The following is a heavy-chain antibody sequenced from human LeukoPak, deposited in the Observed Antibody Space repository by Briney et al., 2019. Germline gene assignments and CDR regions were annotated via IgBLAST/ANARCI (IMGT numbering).Heavy chain of an antibody. CDR1: GGSISNYY. J-gene: IGHJ6*02. CDR2: IYSSGIT. CDR3: ARLVDYYDSSGYYTYGVDV. V-gene: IGHV4-59*12. D-gene: IGHD3-22*01. Sequence: SETLSLTCSVSGGSISNYYWTWIRQPPGKGLEWIGYIYSSGITNYNPSLKSRVTMSVDTSKNQFSLKLSSVTAADTAVYYCARLVDYYDSSGYYTYGVDVWGQGTTVTVSS.